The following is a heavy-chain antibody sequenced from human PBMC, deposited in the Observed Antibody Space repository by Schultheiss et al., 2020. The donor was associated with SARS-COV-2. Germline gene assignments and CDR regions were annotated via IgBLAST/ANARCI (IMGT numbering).Heavy chain of an antibody. CDR3: VKDLVRGDDY. V-gene: IGHV3-30*02. CDR1: GFTFSSYG. J-gene: IGHJ4*02. D-gene: IGHD3-10*01. Sequence: GESLKISCAASGFTFSSYGMHWVRQAPGKGLEWVAVIWYDGSNKYYADSVKGRFTISRDNSKNTLYLQMSSLRAEDTAVYYCVKDLVRGDDYWGQGTLVTVSS. CDR2: IWYDGSNK.